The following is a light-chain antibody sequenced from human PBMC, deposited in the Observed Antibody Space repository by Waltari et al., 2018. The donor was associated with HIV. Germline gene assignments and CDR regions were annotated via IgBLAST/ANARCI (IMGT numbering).Light chain of an antibody. CDR3: CSYAGSSYV. CDR2: DAS. J-gene: IGLJ1*01. Sequence: QSALTQPRSVSGSPGPSVTIYCTGTSSDVGGYKSVSWYQPHPGKVPKLMIYDASKRPSGVPDRFSGSKSGNTASLTISGLQAEDEADYYCCSYAGSSYVFGTGTKVTVL. CDR1: SSDVGGYKS. V-gene: IGLV2-11*01.